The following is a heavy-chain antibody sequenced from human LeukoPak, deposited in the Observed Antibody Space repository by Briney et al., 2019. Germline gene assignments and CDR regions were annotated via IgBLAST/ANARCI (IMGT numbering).Heavy chain of an antibody. Sequence: GGSLRLSCAASGLTVNSNYMTWVRQAPGKGLEWASVIYSGGSTYYADSVKGRFTISRDNSKNTLYLQMNSLGAEDTAVYYCARNNGGREVVGDWFDPWGQGTLVTVSS. CDR3: ARNNGGREVVGDWFDP. CDR2: IYSGGST. J-gene: IGHJ5*02. CDR1: GLTVNSNY. D-gene: IGHD1-26*01. V-gene: IGHV3-53*01.